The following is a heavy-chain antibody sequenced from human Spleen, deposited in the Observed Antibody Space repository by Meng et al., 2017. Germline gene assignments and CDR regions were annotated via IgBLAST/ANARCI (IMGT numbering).Heavy chain of an antibody. J-gene: IGHJ4*02. CDR2: SIGNGGNT. V-gene: IGHV3-23*01. CDR1: GLTFNTYG. Sequence: GESLKISCVASGLTFNTYGMSWVRQAPGKGLEWVSSSIGNGGNTYYADSVKGRFTTSRDNSKNTLYLQMNNLRVEDTAIYYCAKEIRPNDYWGQGTLVTVSS. CDR3: AKEIRPNDY.